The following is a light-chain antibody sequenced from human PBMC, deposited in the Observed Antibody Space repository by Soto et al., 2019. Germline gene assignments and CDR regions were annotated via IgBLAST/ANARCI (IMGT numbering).Light chain of an antibody. CDR2: LNNDGSH. V-gene: IGLV4-69*01. CDR3: QSRGNGMV. Sequence: QPVLTQSPSASASLGASVKLTCTLSSRHSSYAIAWHQHQPEKGPRYLMKLNNDGSHIKGDGFTDHFSGSTSGDDRYLTTSRLQYEDEADYYCQSRGNGMVFGGGTQVTVL. CDR1: SRHSSYA. J-gene: IGLJ2*01.